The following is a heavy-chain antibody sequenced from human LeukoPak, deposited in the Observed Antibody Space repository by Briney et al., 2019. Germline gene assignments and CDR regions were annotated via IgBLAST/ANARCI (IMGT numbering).Heavy chain of an antibody. V-gene: IGHV3-30-3*01. J-gene: IGHJ4*02. CDR1: GFTFSSYA. Sequence: GGSLRLSYAASGFTFSSYAMHWVRQAPGKGLEWVAVISYDGSNKYYADSVKGRFTISRDNSKNTLYLQMNSLRAEDTAVYYCARDPDSRNYLDYWGQGTLVTVSS. CDR2: ISYDGSNK. CDR3: ARDPDSRNYLDY. D-gene: IGHD3-3*01.